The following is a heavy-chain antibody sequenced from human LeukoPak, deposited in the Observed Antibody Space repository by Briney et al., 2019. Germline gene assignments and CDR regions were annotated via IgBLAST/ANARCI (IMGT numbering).Heavy chain of an antibody. Sequence: ASVKVSCKASGYTFTNHDFNWMRQAAGQGLEWLGWMNPRSGSTGYAQKLRGRVTMTRDTSITTAYMELSSLTSEDTAVYYCARDGRGAAAADDPLDIWGQGTTVTVSS. CDR1: GYTFTNHD. D-gene: IGHD6-13*01. J-gene: IGHJ3*02. CDR2: MNPRSGST. V-gene: IGHV1-8*01. CDR3: ARDGRGAAAADDPLDI.